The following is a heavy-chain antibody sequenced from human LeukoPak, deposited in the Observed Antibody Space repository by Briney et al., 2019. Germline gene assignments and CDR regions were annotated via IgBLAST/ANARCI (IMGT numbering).Heavy chain of an antibody. Sequence: GGSLRLSCAPSLFTFENYGLSWVRQAPGKGLEWVSGINWNGGSTVYADSVKGRFTISRVNAKNSLYLQMNSLRDEHRAFSYCWSGGGGACLGGQGTLVTVSS. D-gene: IGHD3-16*01. V-gene: IGHV3-20*04. CDR3: WSGGGGACL. J-gene: IGHJ4*01. CDR1: LFTFENYG. CDR2: INWNGGST.